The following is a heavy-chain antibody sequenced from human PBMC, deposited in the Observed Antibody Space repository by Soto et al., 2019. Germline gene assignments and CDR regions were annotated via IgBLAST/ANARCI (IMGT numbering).Heavy chain of an antibody. Sequence: SETLSLTCTVSGGSISSGDYYWSWIRQPPGKGLEWIGYIYYSGSTYYNPSLKSRVTISVDTSKNQFSLKLSSVTAADTAVYYCASAANSSGSPAVWGQGILVTVSS. D-gene: IGHD5-18*01. CDR1: GGSISSGDYY. V-gene: IGHV4-30-4*01. CDR2: IYYSGST. J-gene: IGHJ4*02. CDR3: ASAANSSGSPAV.